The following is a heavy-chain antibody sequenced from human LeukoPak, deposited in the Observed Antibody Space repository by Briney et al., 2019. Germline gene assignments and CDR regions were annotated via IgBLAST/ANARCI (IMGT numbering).Heavy chain of an antibody. CDR2: ISSSGST. Sequence: SETLSLTCTVSGDSISSGDYYWSWIRQPAGKGLEWIGRISSSGSTNYNPSLKSRVAISVDTSKNQFSLKLSSVTAADTAVYFCARGPYSYDSSGAFDIWGQGTMVTVSS. D-gene: IGHD3-22*01. V-gene: IGHV4-61*02. CDR3: ARGPYSYDSSGAFDI. CDR1: GDSISSGDYY. J-gene: IGHJ3*02.